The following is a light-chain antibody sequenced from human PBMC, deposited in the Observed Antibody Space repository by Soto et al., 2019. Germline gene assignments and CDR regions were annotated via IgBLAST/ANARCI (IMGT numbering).Light chain of an antibody. J-gene: IGKJ4*01. V-gene: IGKV1-5*01. Sequence: DIQMTQSPSTLSASVGDRVTITCRASRSISNWLAWYQQRPGIAPKLLIFDASILQSGVPSRFSGSGPGTEFTLSIGRLQTDDFATYYCQQYGSFSPITFGGGTKVDIK. CDR1: RSISNW. CDR2: DAS. CDR3: QQYGSFSPIT.